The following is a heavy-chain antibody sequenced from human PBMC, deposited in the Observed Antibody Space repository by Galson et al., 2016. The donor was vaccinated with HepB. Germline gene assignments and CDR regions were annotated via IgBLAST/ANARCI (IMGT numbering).Heavy chain of an antibody. CDR2: IYYSGST. CDR1: GGSISSYC. Sequence: SETLSLTCTVSGGSISSYCWSWIRQPPGKGLEWIGYIYYSGSTNYNPSLKSRLTISIDTSENQFSLKLSSVTAADTAVYYCARFPDYNPRPFDYWGQGTLVTVSS. D-gene: IGHD4-11*01. V-gene: IGHV4-59*08. J-gene: IGHJ4*02. CDR3: ARFPDYNPRPFDY.